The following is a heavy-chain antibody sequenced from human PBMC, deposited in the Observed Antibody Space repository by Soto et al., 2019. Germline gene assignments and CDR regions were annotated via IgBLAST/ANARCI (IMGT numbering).Heavy chain of an antibody. D-gene: IGHD2-8*02. CDR3: AKATATGGGAFDI. Sequence: PGGSLRLSCVASGLTFGSRAMSWVRQSPGEGLEWVSTITDTGGDAKYADSVRGRFAISRDNSQNTVYLQMNSLTAGDTALYYCAKATATGGGAFDICGQGTMVTVSS. CDR2: ITDTGGDA. CDR1: GLTFGSRA. V-gene: IGHV3-23*01. J-gene: IGHJ3*02.